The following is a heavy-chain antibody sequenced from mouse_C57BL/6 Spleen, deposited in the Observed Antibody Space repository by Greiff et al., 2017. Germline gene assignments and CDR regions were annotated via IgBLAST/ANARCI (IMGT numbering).Heavy chain of an antibody. CDR3: ARDRVYDGFAY. D-gene: IGHD2-3*01. CDR1: GFTFSSYA. J-gene: IGHJ3*01. Sequence: DVKLVESGGGLVKPGGSLKLSCAASGFTFSSYAMSWVRQTPEKRLEWVATISDGGSYTYYPDNVKGRFTISRDNAKNNLYLQMSHLKSEDTAMYYCARDRVYDGFAYWGQGTLVTVSA. CDR2: ISDGGSYT. V-gene: IGHV5-4*01.